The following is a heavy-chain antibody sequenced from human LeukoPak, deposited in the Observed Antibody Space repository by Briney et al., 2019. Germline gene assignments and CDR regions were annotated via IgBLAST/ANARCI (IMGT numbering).Heavy chain of an antibody. D-gene: IGHD5-18*01. CDR1: GGSISSGGYY. Sequence: SETLSLTCIVSGGSISSGGYYWSWIRQHPGKGLEWIGYIHYSGRTYYNPSLKSRVTISVDTSKNHFSLKLNSVTAADTAVYYCTRDTDCGYSYVSGWFDPWGQGTLVTVSS. V-gene: IGHV4-31*03. CDR2: IHYSGRT. J-gene: IGHJ5*02. CDR3: TRDTDCGYSYVSGWFDP.